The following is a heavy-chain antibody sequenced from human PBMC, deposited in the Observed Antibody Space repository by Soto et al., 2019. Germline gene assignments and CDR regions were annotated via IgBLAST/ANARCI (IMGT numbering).Heavy chain of an antibody. CDR2: INPNSGGT. J-gene: IGHJ3*02. Sequence: ASVKVSCQASGYTFTGYYMHWVRQAPGQGLEWMGWINPNSGGTNYAQKFQGRVTMTRDTSISTAYMELSRLRSDDTAVYYCARVGPTFDAFDIWGQGTMVTVSS. V-gene: IGHV1-2*02. CDR3: ARVGPTFDAFDI. CDR1: GYTFTGYY.